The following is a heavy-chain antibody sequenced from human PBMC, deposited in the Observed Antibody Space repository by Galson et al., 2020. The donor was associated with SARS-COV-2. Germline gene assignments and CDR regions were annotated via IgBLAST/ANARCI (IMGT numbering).Heavy chain of an antibody. Sequence: ASVKVSCKASGYTFTSYGISWVRQAPGQGLEWMGWISAYNGNTNYAQKLQGRVTMTTDTSTSTAYMELRSLRSDDTAVYYCARDCSGGSCYSPYDYWGQGTLVTVSS. CDR1: GYTFTSYG. CDR2: ISAYNGNT. D-gene: IGHD2-15*01. V-gene: IGHV1-18*04. J-gene: IGHJ4*02. CDR3: ARDCSGGSCYSPYDY.